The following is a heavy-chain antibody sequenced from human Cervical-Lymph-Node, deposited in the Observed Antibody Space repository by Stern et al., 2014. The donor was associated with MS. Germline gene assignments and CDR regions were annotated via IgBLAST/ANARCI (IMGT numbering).Heavy chain of an antibody. J-gene: IGHJ4*02. CDR1: GFTFSSYG. Sequence: VQLVESGGGVVQPGRSLRLSCAASGFTFSSYGIYWVRQAPGKGLEWVAVIWFDGSNKYYADSVKGRFTISRDNSKNTLYLQMNSLRAEDTAVYYCARAMTRRSGWSAFGYWGQGTLVTVSS. CDR2: IWFDGSNK. D-gene: IGHD6-19*01. CDR3: ARAMTRRSGWSAFGY. V-gene: IGHV3-33*01.